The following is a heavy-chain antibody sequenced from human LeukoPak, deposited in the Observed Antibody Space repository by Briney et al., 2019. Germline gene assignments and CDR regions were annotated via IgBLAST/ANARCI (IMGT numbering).Heavy chain of an antibody. CDR1: GFTFSTYC. CDR2: ISGSGGTT. CDR3: WKEGRCGDWCLPSWFQP. J-gene: IGHJ5*02. V-gene: IGHV3-23*01. Sequence: PGGSLRLSCAASGFTFSTYCMSWVRQAPGKGLEWVSGISGSGGTTYYADSVKGRFTISRDNSKNTLYLQMNSLRGEDTAVYFCWKEGRCGDWCLPSWFQPWGQGTLVTVSS. D-gene: IGHD2-21*01.